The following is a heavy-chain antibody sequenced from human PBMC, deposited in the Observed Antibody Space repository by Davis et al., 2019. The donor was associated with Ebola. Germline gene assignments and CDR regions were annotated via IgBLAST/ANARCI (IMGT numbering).Heavy chain of an antibody. V-gene: IGHV3-30*02. J-gene: IGHJ4*02. CDR1: GFTFSSYG. Sequence: GGSLRLSCVASGFTFSSYGMHWVRQAPGKGLEWVAFIRFDGSKKYYADSVKGRFTISRDNSKNTLYLQMNSLRAEDTAVFYCARKTESDYWGQGTLVTVSS. CDR3: ARKTESDY. D-gene: IGHD3-10*01. CDR2: IRFDGSKK.